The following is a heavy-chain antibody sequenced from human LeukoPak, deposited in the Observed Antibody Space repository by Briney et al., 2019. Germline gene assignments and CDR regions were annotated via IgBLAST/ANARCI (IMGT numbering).Heavy chain of an antibody. V-gene: IGHV3-64*01. CDR1: GFTFAQYP. CDR3: ARGRDAYNYFDY. D-gene: IGHD5-24*01. Sequence: PGGSLRLSCVGSGFTFAQYPMTWVRRAPGKGLEYVSAISGNGGSTYYANSVKGRFTISRDNSKNTLYLQMGSLRVEDMAIYYCARGRDAYNYFDYWGQGTLVTVSS. J-gene: IGHJ4*02. CDR2: ISGNGGST.